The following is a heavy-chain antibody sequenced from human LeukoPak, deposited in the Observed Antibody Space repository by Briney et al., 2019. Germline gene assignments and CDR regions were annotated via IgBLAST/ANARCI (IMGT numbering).Heavy chain of an antibody. CDR1: GFTFSGYR. Sequence: GGSLRLSCVGSGFTFSGYRMTWVRQAPGKGPEWVANIKEDGSDEHYLDSVKGRFTISRDNAKSSLYLQMNSLRVEDTAVYYCARYGGYGRVWGQGTLVTVSS. D-gene: IGHD4-17*01. V-gene: IGHV3-7*01. CDR2: IKEDGSDE. CDR3: ARYGGYGRV. J-gene: IGHJ4*02.